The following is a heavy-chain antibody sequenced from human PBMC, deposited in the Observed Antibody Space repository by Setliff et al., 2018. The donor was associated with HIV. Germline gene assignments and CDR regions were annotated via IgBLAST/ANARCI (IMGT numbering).Heavy chain of an antibody. V-gene: IGHV3-48*01. D-gene: IGHD2-15*01. Sequence: PGGSLRLSCAASGFTFSSYNMNWVRQAPGKGLEWVSFIRSSGRGIYYAESVKGRFTISRDNAKNSLFLQMNSVRGDDTALYYCARGQSNCGGGKCYYHMDVWGNGTTVTVSS. CDR2: IRSSGRGI. CDR3: ARGQSNCGGGKCYYHMDV. CDR1: GFTFSSYN. J-gene: IGHJ6*03.